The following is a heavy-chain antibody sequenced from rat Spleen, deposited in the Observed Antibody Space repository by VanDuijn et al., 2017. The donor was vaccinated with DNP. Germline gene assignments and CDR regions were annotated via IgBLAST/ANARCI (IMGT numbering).Heavy chain of an antibody. CDR3: AKTGSPYYWYFDF. CDR2: ISYDGSST. Sequence: EVQLVESGGGLVQPGRSLKLSCAASGFTFSDYNMAWVRQAPKKGLEWVATISYDGSSTYYRDSVKGRFTISRDNAKSTLYLQMNSLRSEDMATYYCAKTGSPYYWYFDFWGPGTMVTVSS. D-gene: IGHD5-1*01. J-gene: IGHJ1*01. V-gene: IGHV5-7*01. CDR1: GFTFSDYN.